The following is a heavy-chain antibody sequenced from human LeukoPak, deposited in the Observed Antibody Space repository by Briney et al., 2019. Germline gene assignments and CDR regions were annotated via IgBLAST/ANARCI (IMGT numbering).Heavy chain of an antibody. V-gene: IGHV1-18*01. J-gene: IGHJ3*02. CDR2: IGAYNGNT. CDR1: GYTFINYG. D-gene: IGHD6-6*01. Sequence: ASVKVSCKASGYTFINYGITWVRQAPGQGLEWMGWIGAYNGNTVYAQKAQGRVTLTTDISTSTAYMELRSLRSDDTAMYYCARDRWSSTSSEGALDIWGQGTMVTVSS. CDR3: ARDRWSSTSSEGALDI.